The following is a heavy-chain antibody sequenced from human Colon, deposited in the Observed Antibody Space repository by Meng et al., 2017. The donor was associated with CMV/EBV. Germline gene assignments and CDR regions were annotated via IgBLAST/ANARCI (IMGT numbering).Heavy chain of an antibody. J-gene: IGHJ4*02. CDR1: DSVGNGNNH. CDR3: ARDTSRYCDSASCYRGFDY. Sequence: DSVGNGNNHWSWIRQPPGQPLEYIGYIHYTGGTNYNPSLESRVTISIDTSKNQFSLQLTSVTTADTAVYYCARDTSRYCDSASCYRGFDYWGQGTLVTVSS. D-gene: IGHD2-2*02. V-gene: IGHV4-61*01. CDR2: IHYTGGT.